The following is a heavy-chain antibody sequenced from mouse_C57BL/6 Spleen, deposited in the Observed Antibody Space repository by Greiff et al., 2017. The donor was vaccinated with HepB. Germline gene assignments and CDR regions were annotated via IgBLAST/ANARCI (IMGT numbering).Heavy chain of an antibody. CDR3: ARGESPFAY. V-gene: IGHV1-42*01. CDR2: INPSTGGT. J-gene: IGHJ3*01. Sequence: EVQLQQSGPELVKPGASVKISCKASGYSFTGYYMNWVKQSPEKSLEWIGEINPSTGGTTYNQKFKAKATLTVDKSSSTAYRQLKSLTSEDSAVYYCARGESPFAYWGQGTLVTVSA. CDR1: GYSFTGYY.